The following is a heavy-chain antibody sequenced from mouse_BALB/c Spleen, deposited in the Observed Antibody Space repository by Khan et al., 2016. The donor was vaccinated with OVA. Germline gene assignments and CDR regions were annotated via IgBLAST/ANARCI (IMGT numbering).Heavy chain of an antibody. J-gene: IGHJ4*01. CDR3: ARPPYFSYTLDY. CDR1: GYTFTNYG. V-gene: IGHV9-3-1*01. CDR2: INTYTGEP. Sequence: LVESGPELKKPGETVKISCKASGYTFTNYGMNWVKQSPGKALKWMGWINTYTGEPTYADDFKGRFAFSLETSATTAYLQINNLKNEDTATYFCARPPYFSYTLDYWGQGTSVTGSS.